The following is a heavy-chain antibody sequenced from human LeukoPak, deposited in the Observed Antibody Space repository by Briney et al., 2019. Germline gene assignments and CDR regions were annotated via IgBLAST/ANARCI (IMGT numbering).Heavy chain of an antibody. CDR2: IIPIFGTA. V-gene: IGHV1-69*05. D-gene: IGHD3-22*01. CDR3: AAEWDDSRYRAFDI. Sequence: SVKVSCKASGGTFISYAISWVRQAPGQRLEWMGGIIPIFGTANYAQKFQERVTITRDMSTSTAYMELSSLRSEDTAVYYCAAEWDDSRYRAFDIWGQGKMVTVSS. J-gene: IGHJ3*02. CDR1: GGTFISYA.